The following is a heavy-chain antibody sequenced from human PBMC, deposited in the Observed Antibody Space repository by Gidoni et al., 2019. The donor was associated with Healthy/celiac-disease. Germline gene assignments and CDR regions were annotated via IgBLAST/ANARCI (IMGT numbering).Heavy chain of an antibody. V-gene: IGHV1-18*01. D-gene: IGHD5-12*01. CDR1: GYTFTSYV. J-gene: IGHJ4*02. CDR3: ARDRGSGYDSTPLDY. CDR2: ISAYNGNT. Sequence: QVQLVQSGAEGKKPGASVKVSCKASGYTFTSYVISWVRQAPGQGLEWMGWISAYNGNTNYAQKLQGRVTMTTDTSTSTAYMELRSLRSDDTAVYYCARDRGSGYDSTPLDYWGQGTLVTVSS.